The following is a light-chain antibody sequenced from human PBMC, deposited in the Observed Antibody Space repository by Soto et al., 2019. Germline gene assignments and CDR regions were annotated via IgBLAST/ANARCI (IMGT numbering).Light chain of an antibody. Sequence: QSVLAEPRSASGSPGQGGTISCSGSSSNIGSNTVNWYQRLPGTAPKLLVYTNNQRPSGVPDRFSGSKSGTSASLAISGLQSEDEADYYCAAWDDSLNGLYVFGTGTKVTVL. CDR3: AAWDDSLNGLYV. J-gene: IGLJ1*01. CDR2: TNN. V-gene: IGLV1-44*01. CDR1: SSNIGSNT.